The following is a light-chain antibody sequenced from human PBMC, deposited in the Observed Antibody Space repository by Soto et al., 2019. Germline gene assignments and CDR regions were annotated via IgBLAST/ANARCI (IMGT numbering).Light chain of an antibody. CDR3: SSFAGNNNLV. V-gene: IGLV2-8*01. Sequence: QSALTQPPSASGSPGQSVTISCTGTSSDVGGYNFVSWYQQHPGKAPKLVIYEVSKRPSGVPDRISGPKSGNTASLTVAGLQAEDEADYYCSSFAGNNNLVFGGGTKLTVL. J-gene: IGLJ2*01. CDR1: SSDVGGYNF. CDR2: EVS.